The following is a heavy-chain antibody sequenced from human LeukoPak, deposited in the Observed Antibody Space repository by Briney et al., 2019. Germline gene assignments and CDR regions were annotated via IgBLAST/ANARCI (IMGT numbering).Heavy chain of an antibody. V-gene: IGHV4-4*09. CDR1: GGPISSYY. D-gene: IGHD6-6*01. CDR3: ARHERSSSSNPPFDY. J-gene: IGHJ4*02. CDR2: IYTSGST. Sequence: SETLSLTCTVSGGPISSYYWSWIRQPPGKGLEGIGYIYTSGSTNYNPSLKSRVTISVDTSKNQFSLKLSSVTAADTAVYYCARHERSSSSNPPFDYGGQGTLVTVSS.